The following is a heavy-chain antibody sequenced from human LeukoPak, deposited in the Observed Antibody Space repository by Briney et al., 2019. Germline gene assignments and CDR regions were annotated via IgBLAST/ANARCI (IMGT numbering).Heavy chain of an antibody. CDR2: MNPNSGDT. D-gene: IGHD6-19*01. V-gene: IGHV1-8*01. CDR3: ARRAVGNSYYYSMDV. J-gene: IGHJ6*03. Sequence: ASVKVSCKASGYTFTSYDINWVRQATGQGLEWMGWMNPNSGDTGYVQKFQGRVTMTRNTSISTAFMELSSLRSEDTAVYYCARRAVGNSYYYSMDVWGKGTTVTVSS. CDR1: GYTFTSYD.